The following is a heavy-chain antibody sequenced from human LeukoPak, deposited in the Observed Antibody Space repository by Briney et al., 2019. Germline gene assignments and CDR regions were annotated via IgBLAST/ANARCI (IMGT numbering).Heavy chain of an antibody. D-gene: IGHD6-13*01. CDR1: GGSISSYY. V-gene: IGHV4-4*07. CDR2: IYTSGCT. Sequence: PSETLSLTCTVSGGSISSYYWSWIRQPAGKGLEWIGRIYTSGCTNYNPSLKSRVTMSVDTSKNQFSLKLSSVTAADTAVYYCAGYSSSWYGGVGFDPWGQGTLVTVSS. CDR3: AGYSSSWYGGVGFDP. J-gene: IGHJ5*02.